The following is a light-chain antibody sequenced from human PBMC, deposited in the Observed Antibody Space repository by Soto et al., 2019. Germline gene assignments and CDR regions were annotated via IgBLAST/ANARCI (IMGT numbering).Light chain of an antibody. CDR2: DAS. Sequence: DIQMTQSPSTLSASVGDRVTITCRASQSISSWLAWYQQKPGKAPKLLIYDASSLESGVPSRFSGSISGTEFTRTVSSRDPENFATYYSKHNGTFRKGTKVEIK. CDR3: KHNGT. V-gene: IGKV1-5*01. J-gene: IGKJ1*01. CDR1: QSISSW.